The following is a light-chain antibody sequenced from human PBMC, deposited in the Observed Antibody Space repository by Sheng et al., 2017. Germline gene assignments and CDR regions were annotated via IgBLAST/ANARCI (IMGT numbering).Light chain of an antibody. CDR1: QTISIY. V-gene: IGKV1-39*01. Sequence: DIQMTQSPSSLSASVGDRITITCRASQTISIYLNWYQQKPGQAPQLLIYGASNLHSGAPSRFSGSGSGTDFTLTISALQPEDFATYYCQQSHTPPLTFGGGTKVEIK. CDR2: GAS. J-gene: IGKJ4*01. CDR3: QQSHTPPLT.